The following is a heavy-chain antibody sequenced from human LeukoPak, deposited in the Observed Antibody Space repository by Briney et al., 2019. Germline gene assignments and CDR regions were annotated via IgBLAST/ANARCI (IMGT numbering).Heavy chain of an antibody. CDR3: ARTRCSLKYSSSCQPLFLDV. D-gene: IGHD6-13*01. Sequence: GASVKVSCKASGGTFSSYAISWVRQAPGQGLEWMGGIIPIFGTANYAQKFQGRVTITADESTSTAYMELSSLRSEDTAVYYCARTRCSLKYSSSCQPLFLDVWGKGTTVTISS. CDR2: IIPIFGTA. CDR1: GGTFSSYA. J-gene: IGHJ6*04. V-gene: IGHV1-69*13.